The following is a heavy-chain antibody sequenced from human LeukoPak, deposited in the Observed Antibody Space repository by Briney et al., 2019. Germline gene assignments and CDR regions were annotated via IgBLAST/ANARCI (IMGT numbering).Heavy chain of an antibody. Sequence: GESLKISCKGSGYSFTSYWIGWVRQMPGKGLEWMGIIYPGDSDTSYSPSFQGQVTISADKSISTAYLQWSSLKASDTAMYYCAGLGYCTSTTCYRDWFDPWGQGTLVTVSS. CDR3: AGLGYCTSTTCYRDWFDP. V-gene: IGHV5-51*01. CDR1: GYSFTSYW. J-gene: IGHJ5*02. CDR2: IYPGDSDT. D-gene: IGHD2-2*01.